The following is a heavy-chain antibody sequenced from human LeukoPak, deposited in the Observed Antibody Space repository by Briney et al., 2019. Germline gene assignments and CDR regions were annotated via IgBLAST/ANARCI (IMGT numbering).Heavy chain of an antibody. CDR2: INPSGGST. CDR3: ARVGVYYDSSGYYSD. J-gene: IGHJ4*02. Sequence: ASVKVSCKASGYTFTGCYMHWVRQAPGQGLEWMGIINPSGGSTSYAQKFQGRVTMTRDTSTSTVYMELSSLRSEDTAVYYCARVGVYYDSSGYYSDWGQGTLVTVSS. CDR1: GYTFTGCY. D-gene: IGHD3-22*01. V-gene: IGHV1-46*01.